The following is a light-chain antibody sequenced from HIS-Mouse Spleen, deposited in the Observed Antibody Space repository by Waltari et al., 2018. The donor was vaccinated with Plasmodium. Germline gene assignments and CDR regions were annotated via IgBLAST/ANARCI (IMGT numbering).Light chain of an antibody. CDR3: CSYAGSYTYV. CDR1: SSDVCGYNY. V-gene: IGLV2-11*01. Sequence: QSALTQPRSVSGSPGQSVTISCTGTSSDVCGYNYASWYQQHPGKAPKLMIYDVSNRPSGVPDRFSGSKSGNTASLTISGLQAEDEADYYCCSYAGSYTYVFGTGTKVTVL. J-gene: IGLJ1*01. CDR2: DVS.